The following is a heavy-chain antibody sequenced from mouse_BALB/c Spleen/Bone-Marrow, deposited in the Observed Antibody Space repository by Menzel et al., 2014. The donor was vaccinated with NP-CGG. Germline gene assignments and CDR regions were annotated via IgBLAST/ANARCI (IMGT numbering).Heavy chain of an antibody. CDR3: ARSGVPYAMDY. CDR2: IYPYNGGT. J-gene: IGHJ4*01. CDR1: GYTFTDYN. V-gene: IGHV1S29*02. Sequence: VQLQQPGPELVKPGASVKISCKASGYTFTDYNMHWVKQSHGKSLEWIGYIYPYNGGTGYNQKFKSKATLTVDNSSSTAYMKLRSLTSEDSAVYYCARSGVPYAMDYWGQGTSVTVSS. D-gene: IGHD3-1*01.